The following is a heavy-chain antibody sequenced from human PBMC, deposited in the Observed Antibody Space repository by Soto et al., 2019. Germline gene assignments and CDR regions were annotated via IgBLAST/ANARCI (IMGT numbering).Heavy chain of an antibody. J-gene: IGHJ4*02. Sequence: QVHLVESGGGLVKPGGSLRLSCAASGFTFSDYYMSWIRQAPGKGLEWLSYISGGGGSTIQYADSVKGRFTISRDNAKKSLYLQMSSLRAEDTAVYFCARNRGFYDSSGLDYWGQGTLVTVSS. CDR1: GFTFSDYY. V-gene: IGHV3-11*01. CDR2: ISGGGGSTI. D-gene: IGHD3-22*01. CDR3: ARNRGFYDSSGLDY.